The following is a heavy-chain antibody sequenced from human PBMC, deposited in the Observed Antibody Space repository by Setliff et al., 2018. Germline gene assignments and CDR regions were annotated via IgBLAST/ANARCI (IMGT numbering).Heavy chain of an antibody. CDR2: INHSGST. Sequence: SETLSLTCTVYGGSFSDYYWGWVRRPPGKGLEWIGEINHSGSTNYIPSLKSRVTISVDTSKKQYSLNLNSVTAADTGVYYCTTDRRGDGLMFFDYWGQGIPVTVSS. CDR3: TTDRRGDGLMFFDY. J-gene: IGHJ4*02. D-gene: IGHD3-10*01. V-gene: IGHV4-34*01. CDR1: GGSFSDYY.